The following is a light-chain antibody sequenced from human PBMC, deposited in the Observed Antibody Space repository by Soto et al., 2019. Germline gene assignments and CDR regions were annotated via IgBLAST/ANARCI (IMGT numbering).Light chain of an antibody. CDR2: GSS. CDR1: QNIRSNY. Sequence: EIVLSQSPGTLSLSPGERATLSCRASQNIRSNYVAWYQQKPGQAPRLLIFGSSSTATGIPDRFSASGSGTDFTLTISRLEPEDFAVYYCQQYGYSPLTFGGGTKVDIK. V-gene: IGKV3-20*01. CDR3: QQYGYSPLT. J-gene: IGKJ4*01.